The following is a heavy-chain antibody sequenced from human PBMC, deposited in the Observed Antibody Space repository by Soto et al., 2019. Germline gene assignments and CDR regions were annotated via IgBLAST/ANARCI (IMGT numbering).Heavy chain of an antibody. V-gene: IGHV1-69*02. CDR2: IIPILGIA. CDR1: GVTFSSYT. J-gene: IGHJ3*02. CDR3: ASTIFGVADDAFDI. D-gene: IGHD3-3*01. Sequence: ASVKVCCKASGVTFSSYTISWVRQAPGQGLEWMGRIIPILGIANYAQKFQGRVTITADKSTSTAYMELSSLRSEDTAVYYCASTIFGVADDAFDIWGQGTMVTVSS.